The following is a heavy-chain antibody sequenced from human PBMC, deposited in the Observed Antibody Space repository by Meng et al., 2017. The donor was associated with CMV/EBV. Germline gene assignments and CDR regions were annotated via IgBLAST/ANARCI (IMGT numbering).Heavy chain of an antibody. D-gene: IGHD4-23*01. CDR1: GGSISSSSYY. CDR3: ARAVEFDAFDI. CDR2: IYYSGCT. J-gene: IGHJ3*02. V-gene: IGHV4-39*07. Sequence: SETLSLTCTVSGGSISSSSYYWGWIRQPPGKGLEWIGSIYYSGCTYYNPSLKSRVTISVDTSKNQFSLKLSSVTAADTAVYYCARAVEFDAFDIWGQGTMVTVSS.